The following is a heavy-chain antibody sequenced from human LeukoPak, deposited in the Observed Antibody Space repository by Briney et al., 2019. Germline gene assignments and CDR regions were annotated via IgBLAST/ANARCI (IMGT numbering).Heavy chain of an antibody. D-gene: IGHD3-10*01. J-gene: IGHJ5*02. CDR3: ATGTDGANWFDP. Sequence: ASVKVSCKVSGYTLTELSMHWVRQAPGKGLEWMGGFDPEDGETIYAQKFQGRVTMTEDTSTDTAYMELSSLRSEDTAVYYCATGTDGANWFDPWGQGTLVTVSS. CDR1: GYTLTELS. CDR2: FDPEDGET. V-gene: IGHV1-24*01.